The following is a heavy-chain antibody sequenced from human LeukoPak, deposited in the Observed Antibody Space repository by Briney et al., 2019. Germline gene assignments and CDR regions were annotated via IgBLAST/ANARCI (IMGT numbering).Heavy chain of an antibody. CDR1: GGSISSHY. Sequence: SETLSLTCTVSGGSISSHYWSWIRQPPGKGLGWIGYIYYSGSTNYNPSLKSRVTISVDTSKNQFSLKLSSVTAADTAVYYCARSIAAAGTGYFDYWGQGTLVTVSS. CDR2: IYYSGST. D-gene: IGHD6-13*01. J-gene: IGHJ4*02. CDR3: ARSIAAAGTGYFDY. V-gene: IGHV4-59*11.